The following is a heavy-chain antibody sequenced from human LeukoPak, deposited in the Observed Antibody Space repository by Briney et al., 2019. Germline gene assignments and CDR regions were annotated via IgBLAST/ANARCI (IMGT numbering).Heavy chain of an antibody. CDR2: ISSSGKTI. CDR3: ATGYSNSWYGRVY. D-gene: IGHD6-13*01. J-gene: IGHJ4*02. Sequence: HPGGSLRLSCIASGFTLSSYEMNWVRQAPGKGLEWISYISSSGKTIYYADSVKGRFTISRDNAKNSLYLQMNSLRAEDTAVYYCATGYSNSWYGRVYWGQGTLVTVSS. V-gene: IGHV3-48*03. CDR1: GFTLSSYE.